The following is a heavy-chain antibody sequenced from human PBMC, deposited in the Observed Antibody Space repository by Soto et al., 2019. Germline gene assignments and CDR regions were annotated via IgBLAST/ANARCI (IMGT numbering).Heavy chain of an antibody. CDR1: GYTFTSYY. V-gene: IGHV1-18*04. J-gene: IGHJ6*02. CDR3: ARDYYGSAKRLSYGMDV. Sequence: GASVKVSCKASGYTFTSYYMHWVRQAPGQGLEWMGWISAYNGNTNYAQKFQGRVTMTTDTSTSTAYMDLRSLRSDDTAIYYCARDYYGSAKRLSYGMDVWGQGTTVTVSS. CDR2: ISAYNGNT. D-gene: IGHD3-10*01.